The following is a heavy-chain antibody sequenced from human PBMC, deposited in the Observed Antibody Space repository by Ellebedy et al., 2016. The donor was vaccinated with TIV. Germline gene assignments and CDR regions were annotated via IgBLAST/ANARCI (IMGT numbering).Heavy chain of an antibody. CDR3: ARDRMSGSYVADY. J-gene: IGHJ4*02. CDR2: IKQDGSKK. D-gene: IGHD1-26*01. V-gene: IGHV3-7*01. CDR1: GLTFSSYW. Sequence: GESLKISCAASGLTFSSYWMSWVRQAPGKGLEWVANIKQDGSKKFYVDSVKGRITISRDNAKNSLYLQMNSLTTEDTAVYFCARDRMSGSYVADYWGQGTLVTVSS.